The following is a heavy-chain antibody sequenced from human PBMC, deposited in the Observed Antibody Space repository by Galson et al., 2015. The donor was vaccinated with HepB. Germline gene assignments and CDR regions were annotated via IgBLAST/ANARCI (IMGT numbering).Heavy chain of an antibody. D-gene: IGHD2-2*02. V-gene: IGHV4-38-2*02. Sequence: ETLSLTCTVSGYFISNGYFWGWIRQPPGKGLEWIGSIYDGGSTFYNPSLKSRVTISVDTSKNQFSLKLSSVTAADTAVYYCVRDGGDCSTASCFTEGGADYWGQGALVTVSS. CDR3: VRDGGDCSTASCFTEGGADY. CDR2: IYDGGST. CDR1: GYFISNGYF. J-gene: IGHJ4*02.